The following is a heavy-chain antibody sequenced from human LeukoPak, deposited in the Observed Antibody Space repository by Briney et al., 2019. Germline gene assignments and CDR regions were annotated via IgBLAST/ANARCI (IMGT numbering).Heavy chain of an antibody. J-gene: IGHJ4*02. Sequence: ASVKVSCKASGGTFSSYAISWVRQAPGQGLEWMGGIIPIFGTANYAQKFQGRVTITADESTSTAYMELSSLRSEDTAVYYCARAASIAVVGTLGYWGQGTLVTVSS. CDR1: GGTFSSYA. V-gene: IGHV1-69*13. CDR2: IIPIFGTA. D-gene: IGHD6-19*01. CDR3: ARAASIAVVGTLGY.